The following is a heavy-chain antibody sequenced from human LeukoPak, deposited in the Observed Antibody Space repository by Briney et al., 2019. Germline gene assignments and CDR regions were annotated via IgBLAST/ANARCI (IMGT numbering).Heavy chain of an antibody. CDR2: IYYSGST. D-gene: IGHD4-11*01. V-gene: IGHV4-61*05. Sequence: KPSETLSLTCTVSGGSISSSNYYWGWIRQPPGKGLEWIGYIYYSGSTNYNPSLKSRVTISVDTSKNQFSLKLSSVTAADTAVYYCASKDTVMGLFDYWGQGTLVTVSS. CDR1: GGSISSSNYY. J-gene: IGHJ4*02. CDR3: ASKDTVMGLFDY.